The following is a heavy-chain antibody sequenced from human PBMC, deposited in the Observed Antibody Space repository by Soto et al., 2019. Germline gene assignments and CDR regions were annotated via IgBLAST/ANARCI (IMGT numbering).Heavy chain of an antibody. D-gene: IGHD1-1*01. V-gene: IGHV4-30-4*01. CDR1: GDSISSADYY. J-gene: IGHJ6*02. CDR2: IFYSGTT. Sequence: SETLSLTCTVSGDSISSADYYWSWIRQTPGKGLEWIGHIFYSGTTYYNPSLKSRLAISVDTSKNHFSLRLTSVTAADTAVYYCARDLWVEPELYYYGMDVWGQGTTVTVSS. CDR3: ARDLWVEPELYYYGMDV.